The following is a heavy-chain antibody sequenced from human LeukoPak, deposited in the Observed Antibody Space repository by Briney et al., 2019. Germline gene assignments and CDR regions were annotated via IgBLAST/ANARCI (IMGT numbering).Heavy chain of an antibody. D-gene: IGHD3-10*01. CDR3: ARGGPSVRGSYYYYMDV. CDR2: ISSSGSTI. J-gene: IGHJ6*03. Sequence: GGSLRLSCAASGFTFSSYEMNWVRQAPGKGLEWVSYISSSGSTIYYADSVKGRFTISRDNAKNSLYLQMNSLRAEDTAVYYCARGGPSVRGSYYYYMDVWGKGTTVTISS. CDR1: GFTFSSYE. V-gene: IGHV3-48*03.